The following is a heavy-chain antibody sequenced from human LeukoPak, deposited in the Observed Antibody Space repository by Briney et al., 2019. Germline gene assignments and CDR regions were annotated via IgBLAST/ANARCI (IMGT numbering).Heavy chain of an antibody. CDR2: IYPGGSII. CDR1: GNSFTNYW. D-gene: IGHD6-13*01. Sequence: HGESLKISCKGFGNSFTNYWIGWVRQMPGKVLDWMGIIYPGGSIIHYSPSFQGQVTISADKSISTAYLQWTSLKGSDSAMYYCACRRYSDTWSDPWGQGTLVTVSS. J-gene: IGHJ5*02. CDR3: ACRRYSDTWSDP. V-gene: IGHV5-51*01.